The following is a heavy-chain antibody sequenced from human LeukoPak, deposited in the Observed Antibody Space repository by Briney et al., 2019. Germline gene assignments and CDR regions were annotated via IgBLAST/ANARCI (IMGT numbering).Heavy chain of an antibody. V-gene: IGHV3-30-3*01. D-gene: IGHD6-13*01. CDR3: AKVTSSWYVDYDY. CDR1: GFTFSSYA. J-gene: IGHJ4*02. CDR2: ISYDGSNK. Sequence: PGGSLRLSCAASGFTFSSYAMHWVRQAPGKGLEWVAVISYDGSNKYYAHSVKGRFTISRDNSKNTLYLQMNSLRAEDTAVYYCAKVTSSWYVDYDYWGQGTLVTVSS.